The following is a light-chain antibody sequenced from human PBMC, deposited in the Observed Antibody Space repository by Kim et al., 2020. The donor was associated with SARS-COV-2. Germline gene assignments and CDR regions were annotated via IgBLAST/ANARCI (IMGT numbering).Light chain of an antibody. CDR3: QQYGGSPLYS. V-gene: IGKV3-20*01. J-gene: IGKJ2*03. CDR2: ATS. CDR1: QNVDSAS. Sequence: YPGQRPTLACRASQNVDSASLAWYQQKPGQAPSLLIYATSTRATGIPDRFSGSGSGTDFTLTINRLETEDFAVYYCQQYGGSPLYSFGQGTKLEI.